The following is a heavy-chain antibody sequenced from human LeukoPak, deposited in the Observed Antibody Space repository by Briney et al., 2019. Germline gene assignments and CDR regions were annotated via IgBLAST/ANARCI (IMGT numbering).Heavy chain of an antibody. J-gene: IGHJ5*02. V-gene: IGHV1-69*04. CDR2: IIPILGIA. D-gene: IGHD3-10*01. CDR1: GYTLTELS. Sequence: SGKVSCKVSGYTLTELSMHWVRQAPGQELEWMGRIIPILGIANYAQKFEGRVTITADKSTSTAYMELSSLRSEDPAVYYCARDQGVSWFGDSHQPWFAPWGQGTLVTVSS. CDR3: ARDQGVSWFGDSHQPWFAP.